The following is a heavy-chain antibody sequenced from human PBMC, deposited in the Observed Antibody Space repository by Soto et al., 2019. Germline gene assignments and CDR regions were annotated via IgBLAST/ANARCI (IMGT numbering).Heavy chain of an antibody. D-gene: IGHD2-21*02. V-gene: IGHV4-39*01. J-gene: IGHJ4*02. CDR3: ARQRTTVVTQAYFDH. Sequence: PSGTPDLTCIVSGESISSSSYYWGWIRQPPGKGLEWIGSIYYSGRTYYNPSFKSRVPISIDTSKNQFSLKLSSVTATDTAVYYCARQRTTVVTQAYFDHWGQGALVTVSS. CDR1: GESISSSSYY. CDR2: IYYSGRT.